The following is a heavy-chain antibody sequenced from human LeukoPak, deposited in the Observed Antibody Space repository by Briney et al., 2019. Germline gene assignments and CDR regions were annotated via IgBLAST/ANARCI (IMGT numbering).Heavy chain of an antibody. J-gene: IGHJ4*02. CDR1: GGTFSSYA. CDR2: TIPILGIA. Sequence: SVKVSCKASGGTFSSYAISWVRQAPGQGLEWMGRTIPILGIANYAQKFQGRVTITADKSTSTAYMELSSLRSEDTAVYYCARVRRHYYDSSGPDYWGQGTLVTVSS. D-gene: IGHD3-22*01. CDR3: ARVRRHYYDSSGPDY. V-gene: IGHV1-69*04.